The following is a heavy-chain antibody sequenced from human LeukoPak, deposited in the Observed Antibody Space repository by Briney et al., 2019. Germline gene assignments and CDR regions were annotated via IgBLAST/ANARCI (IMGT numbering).Heavy chain of an antibody. J-gene: IGHJ3*02. Sequence: PGGSLRLPCAASGFTFSDYYMSWIRQAPGKGLEWVSYISSSGSTIYYADSVKGRFTISRDNAKNSLYLQMNSLRAEDTAVYYCARDYGSGSYTRYAFDIWGQGTMVTVSS. V-gene: IGHV3-11*04. CDR3: ARDYGSGSYTRYAFDI. D-gene: IGHD3-10*01. CDR2: ISSSGSTI. CDR1: GFTFSDYY.